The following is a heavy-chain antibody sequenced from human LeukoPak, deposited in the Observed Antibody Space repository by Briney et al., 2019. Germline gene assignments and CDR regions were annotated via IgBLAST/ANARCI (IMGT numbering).Heavy chain of an antibody. CDR2: IYTNGGT. CDR3: AKGTTVATSHFYYYYYMDA. J-gene: IGHJ6*03. CDR1: GDPISSGSYY. Sequence: SETLSLTCTVSGDPISSGSYYWTWIRQSAGKGLEWIGRIYTNGGTNFSPSLKSRLTMSIDTSKNQFSLKLRYVTAADTAMYYCAKGTTVATSHFYYYYYMDAWGKGTTVTVSS. V-gene: IGHV4-61*02. D-gene: IGHD4-11*01.